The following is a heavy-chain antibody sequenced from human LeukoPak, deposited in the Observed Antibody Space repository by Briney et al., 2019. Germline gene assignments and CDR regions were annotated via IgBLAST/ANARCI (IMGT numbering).Heavy chain of an antibody. D-gene: IGHD3-22*01. CDR2: INHSGST. CDR3: XXXXXXXDSSGYYWDYYYMDV. CDR1: GGSFSGYY. J-gene: IGHJ6*03. V-gene: IGHV4-34*01. Sequence: SSETLSLTCAVYGGSFSGYYWSWIRQPPGKGLEWIGEINHSGSTNYNPSLKSRVTISVDTSKNQFSLKPSSVTAADTAVYYCXXXXXXXDSSGYYWDYYYMDVWGKGTTVTISS.